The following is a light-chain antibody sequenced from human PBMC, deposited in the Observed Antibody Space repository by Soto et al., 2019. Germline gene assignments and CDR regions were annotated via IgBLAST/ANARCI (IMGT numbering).Light chain of an antibody. CDR1: SSDVGSYNL. CDR2: EGS. V-gene: IGLV2-23*01. J-gene: IGLJ1*01. Sequence: QSVVTQPPSASGSPGQSVAISCTGTSSDVGSYNLVSWYQQHPGKAPKLMIYEGSKRPSGVSNRFSGSKSGNTASLTISGLQAEDEADYYCCSYAGSSTYVFGTGTKVTVL. CDR3: CSYAGSSTYV.